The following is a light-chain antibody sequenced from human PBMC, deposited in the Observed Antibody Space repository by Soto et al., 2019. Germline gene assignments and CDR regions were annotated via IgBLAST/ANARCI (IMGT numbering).Light chain of an antibody. CDR2: DAS. Sequence: ESVFTQSPPTLSLSPGERATLSCRASQSVSSYLAWYQQKPGQAPRLLIYDASNRATGIPDRFSGSGSGTDFTLTISSLVPEDFAVYYCQQRSNWPTTFGQGTRLEI. J-gene: IGKJ5*01. CDR3: QQRSNWPTT. CDR1: QSVSSY. V-gene: IGKV3-11*01.